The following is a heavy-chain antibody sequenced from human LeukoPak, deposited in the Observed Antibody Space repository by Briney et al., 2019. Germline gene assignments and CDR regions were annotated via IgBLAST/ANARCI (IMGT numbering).Heavy chain of an antibody. Sequence: GGSLRLSCVASGFTFSSYSMNWVRQAPGKGLEWVSSISSSNIYIYYADSVKGRFTISRDNAKNSLYLQMNSLRAEDTAVYYCAREGGVDCSGGSCYSDSWGQGTLVTVSS. CDR2: ISSSNIYI. J-gene: IGHJ4*02. V-gene: IGHV3-21*01. D-gene: IGHD2-15*01. CDR1: GFTFSSYS. CDR3: AREGGVDCSGGSCYSDS.